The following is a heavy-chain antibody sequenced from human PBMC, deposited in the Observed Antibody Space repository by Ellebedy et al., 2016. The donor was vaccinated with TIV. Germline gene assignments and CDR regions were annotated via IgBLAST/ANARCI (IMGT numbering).Heavy chain of an antibody. Sequence: SETLSLTXTVSGGSISSGGYYWSWIRQHPGKGLEWIGYIYYSGSTYYNPSLKSRVTISVDTSKNQFSLKLSSVTAADTAVYYCARDRVVVVAATTHYYYGMDVWGQGTTVTVSS. D-gene: IGHD2-15*01. CDR3: ARDRVVVVAATTHYYYGMDV. J-gene: IGHJ6*02. CDR1: GGSISSGGYY. V-gene: IGHV4-31*03. CDR2: IYYSGST.